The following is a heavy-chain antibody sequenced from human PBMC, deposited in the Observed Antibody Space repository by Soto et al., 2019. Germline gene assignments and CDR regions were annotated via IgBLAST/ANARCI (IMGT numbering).Heavy chain of an antibody. D-gene: IGHD1-26*01. Sequence: QVQLVQSGAEVKKPGSSVKVSCKASGGTFSSYTISWVRQAPGQGLELMGRIIPILGIANYAQKFQGRVTMTAHKYTSTAYMELCLLRSENTAVYYCAGGQGATSHHYYGMDVWGHGTTVTVS. V-gene: IGHV1-69*02. CDR3: AGGQGATSHHYYGMDV. J-gene: IGHJ6*02. CDR1: GGTFSSYT. CDR2: IIPILGIA.